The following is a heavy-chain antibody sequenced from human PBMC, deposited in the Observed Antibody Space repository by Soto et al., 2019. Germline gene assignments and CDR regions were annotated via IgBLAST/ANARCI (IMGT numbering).Heavy chain of an antibody. CDR3: AKPLYSSGWSKFDY. D-gene: IGHD6-19*01. CDR2: ISGSGGST. CDR1: GFTFSSYA. Sequence: EVQLLESGGGLVQPGGSLRLSCAASGFTFSSYAMSWVRQAPGKGLEWVSGISGSGGSTYYADSVNGRFTLSRDNPKNTLYLQMNSLRAEDTAVYYCAKPLYSSGWSKFDYRGQGNLVTVSS. V-gene: IGHV3-23*01. J-gene: IGHJ4*02.